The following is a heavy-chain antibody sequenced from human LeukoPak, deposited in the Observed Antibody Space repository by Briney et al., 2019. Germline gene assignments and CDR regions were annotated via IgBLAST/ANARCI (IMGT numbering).Heavy chain of an antibody. CDR2: IYYSGST. J-gene: IGHJ4*02. CDR1: GGSISSGGYY. CDR3: ARATLITMVRGVMDYFDY. Sequence: PSETLSLTCTVSGGSISSGGYYWSWIRQHPGKGLEWIGYIYYSGSTYYNPSLKSRVTISVDTSKNQFSLKLSSVTAADTAVYYCARATLITMVRGVMDYFDYWGQGTLVTVSS. V-gene: IGHV4-31*03. D-gene: IGHD3-10*01.